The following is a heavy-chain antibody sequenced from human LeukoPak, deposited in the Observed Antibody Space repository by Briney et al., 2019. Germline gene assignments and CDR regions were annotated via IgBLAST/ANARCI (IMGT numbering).Heavy chain of an antibody. V-gene: IGHV4-4*07. J-gene: IGHJ4*02. Sequence: WIGRIYTSGSTNYNPSLKSRVTMSVDTSKNQFSLKLSSVTAADTAVYYCASHGANRIDYWGQGTLVTVSS. CDR2: IYTSGST. CDR3: ASHGANRIDY. D-gene: IGHD1-26*01.